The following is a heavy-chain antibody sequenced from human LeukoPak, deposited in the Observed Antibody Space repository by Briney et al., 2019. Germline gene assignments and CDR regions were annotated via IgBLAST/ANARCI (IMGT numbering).Heavy chain of an antibody. Sequence: PGGSLRLSCAASGFTFSNAWMSWVRQAPGKGLEWVGRIKSKTDGGTTDYAAPVKGRFTISRDDSKNTLYLQMNSLKAEDTAVYYCTTVLVGATSGDYWGQGTLVTVSS. V-gene: IGHV3-15*01. CDR1: GFTFSNAW. CDR2: IKSKTDGGTT. D-gene: IGHD1-26*01. CDR3: TTVLVGATSGDY. J-gene: IGHJ4*02.